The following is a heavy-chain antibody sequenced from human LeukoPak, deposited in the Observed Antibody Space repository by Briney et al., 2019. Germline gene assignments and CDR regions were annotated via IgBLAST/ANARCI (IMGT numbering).Heavy chain of an antibody. CDR1: GFTFSNYA. CDR2: ISDSGDKT. CDR3: AKDRNDHCGGDCSPPNWFDP. V-gene: IGHV3-23*01. Sequence: GGSLRLSCAASGFTFSNYAMNWVRQAPGKGLEWVSAISDSGDKTYYADSVKGRFTIARDNSKSTVYLRLNSLRAEDTAVYYCAKDRNDHCGGDCSPPNWFDPWGQGTLVIVSS. D-gene: IGHD2-21*02. J-gene: IGHJ5*02.